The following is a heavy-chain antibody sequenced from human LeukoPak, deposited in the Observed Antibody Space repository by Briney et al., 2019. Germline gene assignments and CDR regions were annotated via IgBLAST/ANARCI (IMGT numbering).Heavy chain of an antibody. J-gene: IGHJ6*02. CDR1: GFTFSSYA. Sequence: PGGSLRLSCAASGFTFSSYAMHWVRQAPGKGLEWVAVISYDGSNKYYADSVKGRFTISRDNSKNTLYLQMNSLRAEDTAVYYCARVYYYNMDVWGQGTTVAVSS. CDR2: ISYDGSNK. CDR3: ARVYYYNMDV. V-gene: IGHV3-30-3*01.